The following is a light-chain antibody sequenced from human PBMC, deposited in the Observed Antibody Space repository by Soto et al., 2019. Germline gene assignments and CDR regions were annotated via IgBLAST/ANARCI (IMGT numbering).Light chain of an antibody. CDR1: QSISNY. Sequence: DIQMTQSPSSLSASVGDRVTITCRASQSISNYLNWCQQKPGKAPKLLIYAASSLQSGVPTRFSGSGSGTDFTLTIGSLQPEDFATYYCQQSSSAPRTFGQGTKVEIK. J-gene: IGKJ1*01. CDR2: AAS. V-gene: IGKV1-39*01. CDR3: QQSSSAPRT.